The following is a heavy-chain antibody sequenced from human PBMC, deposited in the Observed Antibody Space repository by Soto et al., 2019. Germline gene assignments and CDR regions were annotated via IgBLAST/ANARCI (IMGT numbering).Heavy chain of an antibody. CDR1: GFTFSSYG. CDR3: ARVPVGAVAGAPFDY. Sequence: QVQLVESGGGVVQPGRSLRLSCAASGFTFSSYGMHWVRQAPGKGLEWVAVIWYDGSNKYYADSVKGRFTISRDNSNNTLYLQMNSLRAEDTAVYYCARVPVGAVAGAPFDYWGQGTLVTVSS. J-gene: IGHJ4*02. V-gene: IGHV3-33*01. CDR2: IWYDGSNK. D-gene: IGHD6-19*01.